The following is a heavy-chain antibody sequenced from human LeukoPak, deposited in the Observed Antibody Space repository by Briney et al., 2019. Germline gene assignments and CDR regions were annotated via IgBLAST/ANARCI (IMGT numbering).Heavy chain of an antibody. CDR3: ARAGYCSGGSCYTYFDY. CDR1: GSTFSSYG. CDR2: IWYDGSNK. V-gene: IGHV3-33*01. Sequence: GGSLRLSCAASGSTFSSYGMHWVRQAPGKGLEWVAVIWYDGSNKYYADSVKGRFTISRDNSKNTLYLQMNSLRAEDTAVYYCARAGYCSGGSCYTYFDYWGQGTLVTVSS. J-gene: IGHJ4*02. D-gene: IGHD2-15*01.